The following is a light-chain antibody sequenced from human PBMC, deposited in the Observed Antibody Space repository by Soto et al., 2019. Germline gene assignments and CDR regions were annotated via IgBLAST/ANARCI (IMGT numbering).Light chain of an antibody. CDR3: QQRSNLPPYT. CDR2: DAS. J-gene: IGKJ2*01. Sequence: EIVLTQSPATLSLSPGERATLSCRASQSVSSYLAWYKQNPGQAPRLLIYDASNRATGIPARFSGSGSGTDFTLTISSLEPEDFAVYYCQQRSNLPPYTFGQGTKREIK. V-gene: IGKV3-11*01. CDR1: QSVSSY.